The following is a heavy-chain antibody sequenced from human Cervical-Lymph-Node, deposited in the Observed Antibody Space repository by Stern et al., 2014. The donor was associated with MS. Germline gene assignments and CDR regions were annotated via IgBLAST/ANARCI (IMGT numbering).Heavy chain of an antibody. CDR2: IYYSGSP. CDR1: GGSVSSGSYY. J-gene: IGHJ4*02. CDR3: ARTSYDFWSGYHPFDY. V-gene: IGHV4-61*01. Sequence: QLQLQESGPGLVKPSETLSLTCTVSGGSVSSGSYYWSWIRKPPGKGLEWIGYIYYSGSPNYKPPLKSRVTISQDTSKNQLYMQLRSFTAADTAVYYCARTSYDFWSGYHPFDYWGQGTLVTVSS. D-gene: IGHD3-3*01.